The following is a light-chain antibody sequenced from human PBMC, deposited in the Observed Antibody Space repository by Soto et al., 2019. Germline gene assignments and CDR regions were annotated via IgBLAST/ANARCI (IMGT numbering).Light chain of an antibody. CDR2: DAS. CDR1: QSVHSA. V-gene: IGKV3-15*01. J-gene: IGKJ4*01. Sequence: IVMTQFPATLSVSPGERATLSCRARQSVHSALAWYQQKPGQAPRVLIYDASIRATGIPARFSGSGSGTEFTLTISSLQSEDFAVYYCQQYGDWPPLTFGGGTKVEI. CDR3: QQYGDWPPLT.